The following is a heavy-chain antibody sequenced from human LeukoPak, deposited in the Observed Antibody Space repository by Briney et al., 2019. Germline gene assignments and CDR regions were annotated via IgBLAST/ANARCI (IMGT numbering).Heavy chain of an antibody. J-gene: IGHJ4*02. CDR1: GDSVSSNSAA. Sequence: SQTLSLTCAISGDSVSSNSAAWNWIRQSPSRGLEWLGRTYYRSKWYNDYAASVKSRITINPDTSKNQFSLQLNSVAPEDTAVYYCARGPGSGTYWAFDYWGQGTLVTVSS. D-gene: IGHD1-26*01. CDR2: TYYRSKWYN. V-gene: IGHV6-1*01. CDR3: ARGPGSGTYWAFDY.